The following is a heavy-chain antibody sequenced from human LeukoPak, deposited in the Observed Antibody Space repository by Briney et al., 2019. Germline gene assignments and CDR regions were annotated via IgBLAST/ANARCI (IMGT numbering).Heavy chain of an antibody. J-gene: IGHJ5*02. CDR1: DGSFSGYY. CDR2: INHSGST. Sequence: PSETLSLTCAVYDGSFSGYYWSWIRQPPGKGLEWIGEINHSGSTNYNPSLKSRVTISVDTSKNQFSLKLSSVTAADTAVYYCARKSRTWSNRFDPWGQGTLVTVSS. D-gene: IGHD1-1*01. CDR3: ARKSRTWSNRFDP. V-gene: IGHV4-34*01.